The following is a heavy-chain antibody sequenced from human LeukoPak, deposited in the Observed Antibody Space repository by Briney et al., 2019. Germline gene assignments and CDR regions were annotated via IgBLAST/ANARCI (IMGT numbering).Heavy chain of an antibody. V-gene: IGHV3-30*03. Sequence: PGGSLRLSCAASGFSFSSYGMHWVRQAPGKGLEWVAIITYDGSNKYYADSVKGRFTISRDNAKNSLYLQMNSLRAEDTALYYCTRRGPTGTNDYWGQGTLVTVSS. CDR3: TRRGPTGTNDY. CDR2: ITYDGSNK. D-gene: IGHD1-7*01. J-gene: IGHJ4*02. CDR1: GFSFSSYG.